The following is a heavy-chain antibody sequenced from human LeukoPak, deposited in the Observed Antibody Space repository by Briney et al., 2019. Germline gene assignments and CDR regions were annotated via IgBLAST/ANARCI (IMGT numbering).Heavy chain of an antibody. CDR3: AKDGGYCSGGSCWRGLDY. D-gene: IGHD2-15*01. J-gene: IGHJ4*02. CDR1: GFTFSGYG. V-gene: IGHV3-30*18. CDR2: ISYDGSNK. Sequence: PGRSLRLSCAASGFTFSGYGMHWVRQAPGKGLEWVAVISYDGSNKYYADSVKGRFTISRDNSKNTLYLQMNSLRAEDTAVYYCAKDGGYCSGGSCWRGLDYWGQGTLVTVSS.